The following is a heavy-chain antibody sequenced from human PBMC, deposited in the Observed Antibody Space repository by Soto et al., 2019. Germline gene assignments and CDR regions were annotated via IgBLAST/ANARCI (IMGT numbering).Heavy chain of an antibody. D-gene: IGHD6-19*01. CDR2: INAGNGNT. CDR1: GYTFTSYA. V-gene: IGHV1-3*05. CDR3: ARAVAVPADFDY. J-gene: IGHJ4*02. Sequence: QVQLVQSGTEEKKPGASVKVSCKASGYTFTSYAMHWVRQAPGQRLEWMGWINAGNGNTKYSQKFQGRVTITRDTSASTAYMELSSMRSEDTAVYYCARAVAVPADFDYWGQGTLVTVSS.